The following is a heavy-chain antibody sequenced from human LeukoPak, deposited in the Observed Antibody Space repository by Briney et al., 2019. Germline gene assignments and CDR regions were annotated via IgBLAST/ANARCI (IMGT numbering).Heavy chain of an antibody. CDR2: IYHTGST. D-gene: IGHD3-3*01. Sequence: SETLSLTCSVYGGSLRGYYWSWIRQSPEKGLEWIGQIYHTGSTNYNPSLASRVTISLDISKSQFSLKLTSVTAADTAVYYCARDDFGVALGGVWSIGTTVTVSS. CDR3: ARDDFGVALGGV. CDR1: GGSLRGYY. V-gene: IGHV4-34*01. J-gene: IGHJ6*04.